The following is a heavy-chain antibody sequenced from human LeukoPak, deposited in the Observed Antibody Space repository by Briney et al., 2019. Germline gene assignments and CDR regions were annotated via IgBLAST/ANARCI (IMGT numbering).Heavy chain of an antibody. CDR3: ARGARGAIDY. V-gene: IGHV4-30-2*01. D-gene: IGHD1-26*01. CDR2: IYHSGST. J-gene: IGHJ4*02. CDR1: GGSISSGGYS. Sequence: SETLSLTCAVSGGSISSGGYSWNWIRQPPGKGLEWIGYIYHSGSTYYNPSLKSRVTISVDRSKNQFSLKLSSVTAADTAVYYCARGARGAIDYWGQGTLVTVSS.